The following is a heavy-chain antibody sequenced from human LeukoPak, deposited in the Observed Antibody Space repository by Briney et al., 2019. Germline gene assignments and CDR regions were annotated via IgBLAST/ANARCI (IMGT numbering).Heavy chain of an antibody. J-gene: IGHJ3*02. CDR1: GGSFSGYY. D-gene: IGHD3-22*01. Sequence: SETLSLTCAVYGGSFSGYYWSWIRQPPGKGLEWIGYIYYSGSTNYNPSLKSRVTISVDTSKNQFSLKLSSVTAADTAVYYCARGFEYYYDSSGYFAFDIWGQGTMVTVSS. V-gene: IGHV4-59*01. CDR3: ARGFEYYYDSSGYFAFDI. CDR2: IYYSGST.